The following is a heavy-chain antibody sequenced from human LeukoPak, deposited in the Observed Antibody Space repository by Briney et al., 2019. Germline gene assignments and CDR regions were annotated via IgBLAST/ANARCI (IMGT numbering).Heavy chain of an antibody. CDR1: GFPFNNYA. V-gene: IGHV3-23*01. CDR3: AKFRTGY. J-gene: IGHJ4*02. CDR2: ISGSGGTT. Sequence: GGSLRLSCAASGFPFNNYAMTWVRQAPGKGLEWVATISGSGGTTYYADSVKGRFTISRDNSKNTLYLQMNSLRAEDTAVYYCAKFRTGYWGQGTLVTVSS.